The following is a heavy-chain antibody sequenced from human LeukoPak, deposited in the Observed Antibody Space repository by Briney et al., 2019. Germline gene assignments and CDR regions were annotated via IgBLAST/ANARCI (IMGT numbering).Heavy chain of an antibody. D-gene: IGHD5-18*01. CDR2: MNPNSGNT. CDR3: ARRNSAMVAGLDY. V-gene: IGHV1-8*01. J-gene: IGHJ4*02. Sequence: ASVKVSCKASGYTFTTYDINWVRQATGQGLEWMGWMNPNSGNTGYAQKFQGRVTMTRNTSISTAFMELSGLRSEDTAVYFCARRNSAMVAGLDYWGQGSLVTVSS. CDR1: GYTFTTYD.